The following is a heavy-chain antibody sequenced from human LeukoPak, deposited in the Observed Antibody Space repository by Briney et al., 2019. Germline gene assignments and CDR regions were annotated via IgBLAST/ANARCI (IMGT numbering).Heavy chain of an antibody. CDR3: AKLEGTGTSFDY. CDR2: ISGGGGST. J-gene: IGHJ4*02. CDR1: GFTFSSYA. V-gene: IGHV3-23*01. Sequence: GGSLRLSCAASGFTFSSYAMSWVRQAPGKGLAWVSAISGGGGSTYYADSVKGRFTISRDKSKNTLYLQMNSLRAEDTAVYYCAKLEGTGTSFDYWGQGTLVTVSS. D-gene: IGHD3/OR15-3a*01.